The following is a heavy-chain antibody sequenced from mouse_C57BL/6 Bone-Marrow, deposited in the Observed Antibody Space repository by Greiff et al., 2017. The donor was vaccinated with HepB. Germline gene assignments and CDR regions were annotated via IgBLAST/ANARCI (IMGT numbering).Heavy chain of an antibody. Sequence: EVQRVESGPVLVKPGASVKMSCKASGYTFTDYYMNWVKQSHGKSLEWIGVINPYNGGTSYNQKFKGKATLTVDKSSSTAYMELNSLTSEDSAIYYCAIFLRLPLDYWGQGTTLTVSS. CDR1: GYTFTDYY. CDR3: AIFLRLPLDY. J-gene: IGHJ2*01. D-gene: IGHD3-2*02. CDR2: INPYNGGT. V-gene: IGHV1-19*01.